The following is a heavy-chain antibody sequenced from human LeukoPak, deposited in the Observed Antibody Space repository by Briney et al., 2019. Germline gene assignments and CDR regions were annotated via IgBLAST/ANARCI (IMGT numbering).Heavy chain of an antibody. CDR3: AKERVDILTGYYYFDY. D-gene: IGHD3-9*01. V-gene: IGHV3-23*01. CDR2: ISGSGGST. Sequence: GGSLRLSCAASGFTFSSYAMSWVRQAPGKGLEWVSAISGSGGSTYYADSVKGRFTISRDNSKNTLYLQMNSLRAEDTAVYYCAKERVDILTGYYYFDYWGQGTLVTVSS. CDR1: GFTFSSYA. J-gene: IGHJ4*02.